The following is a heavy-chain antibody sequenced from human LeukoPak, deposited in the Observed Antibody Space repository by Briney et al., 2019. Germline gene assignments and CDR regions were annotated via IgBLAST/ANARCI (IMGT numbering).Heavy chain of an antibody. V-gene: IGHV4-59*08. CDR3: ARRDVAVTFDL. Sequence: QASECLSLTCTVSGGSINSYYWNWIRQPPGKGLEWIGYIFYSGNTNYNPSLKSRVTISVDTSENQFSLKLSSVTAADTAVYYCARRDVAVTFDLWGRGTGVPVSS. CDR1: GGSINSYY. CDR2: IFYSGNT. J-gene: IGHJ2*01. D-gene: IGHD6-19*01.